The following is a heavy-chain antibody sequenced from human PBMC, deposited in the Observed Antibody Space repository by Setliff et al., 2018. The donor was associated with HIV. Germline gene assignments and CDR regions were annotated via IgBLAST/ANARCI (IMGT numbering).Heavy chain of an antibody. CDR2: MYYRGTT. CDR3: ARQGLTMNRGVPAPILYYFDY. D-gene: IGHD3-10*01. CDR1: GGSIVSSSYY. V-gene: IGHV4-39*01. Sequence: SETLSLTCTVSGGSIVSSSYYWGWIRQPPGKGLEWIGTMYYRGTTYNNPSLKSRVTFSADTSKNQFSLNLNSVTATDTAVYYCARQGLTMNRGVPAPILYYFDYWGPEILVTVSS. J-gene: IGHJ4*02.